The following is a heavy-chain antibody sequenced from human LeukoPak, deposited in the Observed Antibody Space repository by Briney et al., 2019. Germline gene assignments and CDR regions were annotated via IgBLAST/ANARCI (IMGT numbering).Heavy chain of an antibody. CDR1: GGSISSYY. CDR3: ARADTYYDFWSGYYLRSYGMDV. Sequence: PSETLSLTCTVSGGSISSYYWSWIRQPPGKGLEWIGYLYYSGSTNYNPSLKSRVTISVDTSKNQFSLKLSSVTAADTAVYYCARADTYYDFWSGYYLRSYGMDVWGQGTTVTVSS. D-gene: IGHD3-3*01. V-gene: IGHV4-59*01. J-gene: IGHJ6*02. CDR2: LYYSGST.